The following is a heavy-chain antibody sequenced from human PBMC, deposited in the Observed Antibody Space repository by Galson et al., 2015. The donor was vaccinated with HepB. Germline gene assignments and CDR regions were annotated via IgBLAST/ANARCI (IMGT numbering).Heavy chain of an antibody. V-gene: IGHV1-58*01. J-gene: IGHJ4*02. Sequence: SVKVSCKASGFTFTSSAVQWVRLARGQRLEWIGWIVVGSGNTNYAQKFQERVTITRDMSTSTAYMELSSLRSEDTAVYYCAAVSHIAVAGTGYFDYWGQGTLVTVSS. D-gene: IGHD6-19*01. CDR2: IVVGSGNT. CDR3: AAVSHIAVAGTGYFDY. CDR1: GFTFTSSA.